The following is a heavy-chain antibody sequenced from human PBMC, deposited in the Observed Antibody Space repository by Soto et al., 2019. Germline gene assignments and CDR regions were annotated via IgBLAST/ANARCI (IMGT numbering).Heavy chain of an antibody. CDR2: IHPGDSDT. CDR3: ASLLAECSASVGP. Sequence: GESLKISCKGSGYNFASYWIGWVRQMPGKGLEWMGIIHPGDSDTRYSPSFRGQVTISADKSTSRAYLQWSSLEASDTAIYYCASLLAECSASVGPCDQGPMVTVSS. D-gene: IGHD2-15*01. J-gene: IGHJ5*02. CDR1: GYNFASYW. V-gene: IGHV5-51*01.